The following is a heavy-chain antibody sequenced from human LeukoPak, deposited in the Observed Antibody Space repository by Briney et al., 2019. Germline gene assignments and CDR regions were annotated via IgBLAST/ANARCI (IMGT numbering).Heavy chain of an antibody. V-gene: IGHV4-61*08. CDR1: GGSISSGGYY. CDR3: ASSTPWYFDN. D-gene: IGHD2-2*01. J-gene: IGHJ4*02. CDR2: IYYSGST. Sequence: TSETLSLTCTVSGGSISSGGYYWSWIRQHPGKGLEWIGYIYYSGSTNYNPSLKSRVTISLDTSKNQFSLKLSSVTAADTAVYYCASSTPWYFDNWGQGTLVTVSS.